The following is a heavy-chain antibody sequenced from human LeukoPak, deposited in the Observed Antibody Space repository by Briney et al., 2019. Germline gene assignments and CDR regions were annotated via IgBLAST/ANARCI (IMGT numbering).Heavy chain of an antibody. J-gene: IGHJ6*03. CDR3: ARGPPSIAARPSTYYYYYYMDV. Sequence: ASVKVSCKASGYTSTSYDINWVRQAPGQGLEWMGWMNPNSGNTGYAQKFQGRVTMTRNTSISTAYMELSSLRSEDTAVYYCARGPPSIAARPSTYYYYYYMDVWGKGTTVTVSS. CDR2: MNPNSGNT. V-gene: IGHV1-8*01. CDR1: GYTSTSYD. D-gene: IGHD6-6*01.